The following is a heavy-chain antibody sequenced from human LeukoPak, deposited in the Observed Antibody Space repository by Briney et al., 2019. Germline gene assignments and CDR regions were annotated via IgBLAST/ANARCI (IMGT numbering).Heavy chain of an antibody. D-gene: IGHD1-26*01. J-gene: IGHJ4*02. CDR2: INSDGSST. Sequence: PGGSLRLSCAASGFTFSSYGMYWVRQAPGKGLVWVSRINSDGSSTTYADSVKGRFTVSRDNAKNTVYLQMNSLRAEDTAVYYCARDKIVGATKLDYWGQGTLVTVSS. CDR3: ARDKIVGATKLDY. V-gene: IGHV3-74*01. CDR1: GFTFSSYG.